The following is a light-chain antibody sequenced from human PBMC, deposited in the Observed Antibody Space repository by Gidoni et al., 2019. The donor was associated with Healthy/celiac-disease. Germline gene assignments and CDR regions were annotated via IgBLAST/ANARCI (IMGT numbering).Light chain of an antibody. Sequence: QSALTQPRSVSGSPGQSVTISCTGTSSDVGGYNYVSWYQHLPGKAPKLMIYDVSKRPSGVPDRFSGSKSGNTASLTISGLQAEDEADYYCCSHAGSYTYVFGGGTKLTVL. CDR1: SSDVGGYNY. CDR3: CSHAGSYTYV. V-gene: IGLV2-11*01. J-gene: IGLJ2*01. CDR2: DVS.